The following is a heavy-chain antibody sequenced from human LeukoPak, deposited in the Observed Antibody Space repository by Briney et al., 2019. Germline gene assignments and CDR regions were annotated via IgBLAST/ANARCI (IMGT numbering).Heavy chain of an antibody. CDR1: GYTLTSYY. V-gene: IGHV1-46*01. D-gene: IGHD2-15*01. CDR3: ARAGPYCSGGSCYSRDPYYYYYGMDV. Sequence: GASVKVSCKASGYTLTSYYMHWVRQAPGQGLEWMGIINPSGGGTTYAQKFQGRVTMTRDTSTSTVYMELSSLRSEDTAMYYCARAGPYCSGGSCYSRDPYYYYYGMDVWGQGTTVTVSS. J-gene: IGHJ6*02. CDR2: INPSGGGT.